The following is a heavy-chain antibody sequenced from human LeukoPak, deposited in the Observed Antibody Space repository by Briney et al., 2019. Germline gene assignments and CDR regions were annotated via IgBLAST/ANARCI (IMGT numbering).Heavy chain of an antibody. CDR2: INSDGSST. Sequence: PGGSLRLSCAASGFTFSSYWMHWVRQAPGKGLVWVSRINSDGSSTSYADSVKGRFTISRDNAKNSLYLQMNSLRAEDTAVYYCARDGEGGAIHYWGQGTLVTVSS. D-gene: IGHD3-10*01. J-gene: IGHJ4*02. V-gene: IGHV3-74*01. CDR3: ARDGEGGAIHY. CDR1: GFTFSSYW.